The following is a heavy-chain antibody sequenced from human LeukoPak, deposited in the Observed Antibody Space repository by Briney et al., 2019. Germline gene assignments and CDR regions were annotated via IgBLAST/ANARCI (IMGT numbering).Heavy chain of an antibody. CDR2: INSDGSST. J-gene: IGHJ4*02. Sequence: GGSLRLSCAASGFTFSSYWMHWVRQAPGKGLVWVSRINSDGSSTSYADSVKGRFTISRDNAKNTLYLQMNGLRAEDTAVYYCAMPEYYDYVWGSYRLDYWGRGTLVTVSS. V-gene: IGHV3-74*01. CDR1: GFTFSSYW. D-gene: IGHD3-16*02. CDR3: AMPEYYDYVWGSYRLDY.